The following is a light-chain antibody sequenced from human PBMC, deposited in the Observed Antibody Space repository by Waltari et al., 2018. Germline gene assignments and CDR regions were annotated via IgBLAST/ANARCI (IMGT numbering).Light chain of an antibody. Sequence: QSALTQPASVSGSPGQSITISCTGTSSDVGGYNYVSWYQQHPGKAPKFIIYDVSDRPSVVSIRFSGSKSGNTASLTISGLQSEDEADYYCTSYSTTTTLVFAGGTKVAVL. CDR2: DVS. CDR3: TSYSTTTTLV. J-gene: IGLJ2*01. V-gene: IGLV2-14*03. CDR1: SSDVGGYNY.